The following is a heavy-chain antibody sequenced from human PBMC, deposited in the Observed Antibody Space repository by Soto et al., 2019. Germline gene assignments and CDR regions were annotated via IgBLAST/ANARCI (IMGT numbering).Heavy chain of an antibody. CDR2: IDGSGGGT. D-gene: IGHD3-10*01. V-gene: IGHV3-23*01. CDR3: AKNSGWFNT. J-gene: IGHJ5*02. CDR1: GFPFSTTD. Sequence: PGGSLRRSCSASGFPFSTTDMSWVRQAPGKGLEWVSTIDGSGGGTYYADFVKGRFTISRDNSKTTVYLQMTTPRVDDTANYYCAKNSGWFNTWGQGTLVTV.